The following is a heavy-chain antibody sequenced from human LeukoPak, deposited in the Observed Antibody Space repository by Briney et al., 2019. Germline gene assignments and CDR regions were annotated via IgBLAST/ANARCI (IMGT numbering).Heavy chain of an antibody. Sequence: PGGSLRLSCAASGFTFSNAWMNWVRQAPGKGLEWVGHIRSETDGGTTDFAAPVKGRFTISRDNSKNTLFLQMNSLRAEDTAVYYCAREASDAFDIWGQGTMVTVSS. CDR1: GFTFSNAW. J-gene: IGHJ3*02. CDR3: AREASDAFDI. V-gene: IGHV3-15*01. CDR2: IRSETDGGTT.